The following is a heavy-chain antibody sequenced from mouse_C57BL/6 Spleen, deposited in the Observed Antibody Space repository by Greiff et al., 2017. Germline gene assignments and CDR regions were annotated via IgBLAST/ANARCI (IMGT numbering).Heavy chain of an antibody. D-gene: IGHD2-3*01. V-gene: IGHV1-81*01. CDR2: IYPRSGNT. CDR1: GYTFTSYG. CDR3: ARREIYDGYSYYFDY. J-gene: IGHJ2*01. Sequence: QVQLQQSGAELARPGASVKLSCKASGYTFTSYGISWVKQRTGQGLEWIGEIYPRSGNTYYNEKFKGKATLTADKSSSTAYMELRSLTSEDSAVYFCARREIYDGYSYYFDYWGQGTTLTVSS.